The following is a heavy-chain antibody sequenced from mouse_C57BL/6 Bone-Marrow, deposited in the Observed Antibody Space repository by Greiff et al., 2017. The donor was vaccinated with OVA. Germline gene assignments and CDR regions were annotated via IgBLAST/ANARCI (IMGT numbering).Heavy chain of an antibody. CDR3: TRESLYDYDYAMDY. CDR1: GFTFSSYA. Sequence: EVQLVESGEGLVKPGGSLKLSCAASGFTFSSYAMSWVRQTPAKRLEWVAYISSGGDYIYYADTVKGRFTISRDNARNTLYLQMSSLKSEDTAMYYCTRESLYDYDYAMDYWGQGTSVTVSS. CDR2: ISSGGDYI. V-gene: IGHV5-9-1*02. D-gene: IGHD2-4*01. J-gene: IGHJ4*01.